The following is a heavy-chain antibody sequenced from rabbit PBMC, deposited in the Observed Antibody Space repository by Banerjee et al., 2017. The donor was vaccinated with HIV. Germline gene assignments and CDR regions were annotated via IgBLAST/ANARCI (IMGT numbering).Heavy chain of an antibody. V-gene: IGHV1S45*01. Sequence: QEQLEESGGDLVKPEGSLTLPCTASGFSFSSGYAMCWVRQAPGKGLEWIACIDTGSSGRTYYASWAKGRFTISKTSSTTVTLQMTSLTAADTATYFCARDLAGVIGWNFGLWGPGTLVTVS. CDR1: GFSFSSGYA. CDR3: ARDLAGVIGWNFGL. J-gene: IGHJ4*01. CDR2: IDTGSSGRT. D-gene: IGHD4-1*01.